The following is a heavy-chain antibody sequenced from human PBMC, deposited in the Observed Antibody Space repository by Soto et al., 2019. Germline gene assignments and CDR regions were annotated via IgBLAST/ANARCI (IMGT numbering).Heavy chain of an antibody. J-gene: IGHJ4*02. D-gene: IGHD2-15*01. CDR3: TRGLGGCSC. CDR2: INTDGSST. CDR1: GYTFSSYW. V-gene: IGHV3-74*01. Sequence: EVQLVESGGGLIQPGGSLRLSCAASGYTFSSYWMHWVRQAPGKGLVWVARINTDGSSTSYEDSVEGRFTISRDNAKNTLYLQMNRLRAEVTAVYYCTRGLGGCSCWGQGTLVTVSS.